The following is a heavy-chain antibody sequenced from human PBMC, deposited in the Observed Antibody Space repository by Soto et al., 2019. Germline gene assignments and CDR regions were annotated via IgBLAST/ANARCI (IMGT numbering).Heavy chain of an antibody. J-gene: IGHJ4*02. Sequence: QVQVVESGGGVVQPGRSLRLSCAASGFTFSTYGMHWVRQAPGKGLEWVAGISYDGSHKYYGDSVKGRFAISRDNSKNTLDVQMNSLRVEDTAVYYCAKEEWPGLDYWGRGTLVTVSS. CDR1: GFTFSTYG. CDR3: AKEEWPGLDY. CDR2: ISYDGSHK. V-gene: IGHV3-30*18. D-gene: IGHD3-3*01.